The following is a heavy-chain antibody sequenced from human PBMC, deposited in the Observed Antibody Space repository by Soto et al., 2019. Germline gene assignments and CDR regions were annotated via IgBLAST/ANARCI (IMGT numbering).Heavy chain of an antibody. CDR2: IIPIPGTA. D-gene: IGHD2-2*01. CDR1: GGTFGSYA. CDR3: ARSQGSSTSLEIYYYYYYGMDV. J-gene: IGHJ6*02. Sequence: QVQLVQSGAEVKKPGSSVKVSCKASGGTFGSYAISWVRQAPGQGREWMGGIIPIPGTANYAQKFQGRVTIAADESTTTAYMALSSLRSEDTAVYYCARSQGSSTSLEIYYYYYYGMDVWGQGTTVTVSS. V-gene: IGHV1-69*01.